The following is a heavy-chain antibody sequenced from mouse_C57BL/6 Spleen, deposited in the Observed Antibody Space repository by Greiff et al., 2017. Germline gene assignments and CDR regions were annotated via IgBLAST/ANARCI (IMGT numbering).Heavy chain of an antibody. V-gene: IGHV1-54*01. CDR1: GYAFTNYL. Sequence: QVQLQQSGAELVRPGTSVKVSCKASGYAFTNYLIEWVKQRPGQGLEWIGVINPGSGGTNYNEKFKGKATLTADKSSSTAYMQLSSLTSEDSAVYFCARSWDGSAWVAYWGQGTLVTVSA. CDR2: INPGSGGT. J-gene: IGHJ3*01. CDR3: ARSWDGSAWVAY. D-gene: IGHD2-3*01.